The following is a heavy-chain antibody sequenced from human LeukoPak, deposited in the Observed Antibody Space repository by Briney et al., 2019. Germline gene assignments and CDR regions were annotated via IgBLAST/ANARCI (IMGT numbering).Heavy chain of an antibody. J-gene: IGHJ6*03. Sequence: SVKVSCKASGGTFSSYAISWVRQAPGQGLEWMGGIIPIFGTANYAQKFQGRVTITADKSTSTAYMELSSLRSEDTAVYYCARGLPAAMLTYYYYYMDAWGKGTTVTVSS. CDR3: ARGLPAAMLTYYYYYMDA. V-gene: IGHV1-69*06. D-gene: IGHD2-2*01. CDR1: GGTFSSYA. CDR2: IIPIFGTA.